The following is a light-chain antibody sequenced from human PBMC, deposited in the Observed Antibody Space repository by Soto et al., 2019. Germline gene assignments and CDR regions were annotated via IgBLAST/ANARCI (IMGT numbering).Light chain of an antibody. CDR3: QQYGTSPRT. CDR1: QTISNNY. V-gene: IGKV3-20*01. Sequence: EIVLTQSPGTLSLSPGEGATLSCRASQTISNNYLAWYQHKPGQAPRLLIYAASTRATGIPDRFSGSGSGADFTLRVNRLEPEDFAVYYCQQYGTSPRTFGQGTKV. J-gene: IGKJ1*01. CDR2: AAS.